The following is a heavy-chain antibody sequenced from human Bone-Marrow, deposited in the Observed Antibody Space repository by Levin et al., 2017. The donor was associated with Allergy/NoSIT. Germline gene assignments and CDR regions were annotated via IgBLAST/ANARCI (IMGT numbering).Heavy chain of an antibody. Sequence: SAKVSCRASGGTLSTYRISWVRQAPGQGLEWMGRIAPTHGIPKYAQKFQGRVTITADTSTGTSYMELSSLTSDDTAVYYCARTYCGSVSCYQVYGLDVWGQGTTVSVSS. CDR3: ARTYCGSVSCYQVYGLDV. D-gene: IGHD2-21*01. V-gene: IGHV1-69*02. J-gene: IGHJ6*02. CDR1: GGTLSTYR. CDR2: IAPTHGIP.